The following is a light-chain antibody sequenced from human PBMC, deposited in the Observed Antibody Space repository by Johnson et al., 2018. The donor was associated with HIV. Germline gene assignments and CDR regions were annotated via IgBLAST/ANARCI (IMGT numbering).Light chain of an antibody. CDR3: GTWNSSLSAHDYV. J-gene: IGLJ1*01. CDR1: SSNIGNNY. V-gene: IGLV1-51*02. Sequence: QSVLTQPPSVSAAPGQKVTISCSGSSSNIGNNYVSWYQQLPGTAPKLLIYENNKRPSGIPDRFSASKSGTSATLGITGLQTGDEADYYCGTWNSSLSAHDYVFGTGTKVTVL. CDR2: ENN.